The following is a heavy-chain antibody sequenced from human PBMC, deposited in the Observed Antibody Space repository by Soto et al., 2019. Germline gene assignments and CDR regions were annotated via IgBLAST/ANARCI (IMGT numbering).Heavy chain of an antibody. D-gene: IGHD6-13*01. CDR1: GFTFSSYG. V-gene: IGHV3-30*18. Sequence: QVQLVASGGGVVQPGRSLRLSCVGSGFTFSSYGMHWVRQAPDKGPEWVAVISYDGRNTYYADSVKRRFSISRDNSNNMLYLQMNSLRVEDTAIYYCAKDPAGYSIPFDPWGQGTVVAV. CDR3: AKDPAGYSIPFDP. CDR2: ISYDGRNT. J-gene: IGHJ5*02.